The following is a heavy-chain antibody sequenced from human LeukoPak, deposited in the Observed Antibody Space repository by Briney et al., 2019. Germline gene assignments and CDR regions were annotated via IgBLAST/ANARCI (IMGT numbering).Heavy chain of an antibody. CDR3: ARGSWRFDNGDSGFDP. D-gene: IGHD4-17*01. CDR1: GFTFSSYA. V-gene: IGHV3-30*04. J-gene: IGHJ5*02. Sequence: GSLLLSCAASGFTFSSYAMHWVRQAPGKGLEWVAVISYDGSNKYYADSVKGRFTISRDNSKNTLYLQMNSLRTEDTAVYYCARGSWRFDNGDSGFDPWGQGTLVTVSS. CDR2: ISYDGSNK.